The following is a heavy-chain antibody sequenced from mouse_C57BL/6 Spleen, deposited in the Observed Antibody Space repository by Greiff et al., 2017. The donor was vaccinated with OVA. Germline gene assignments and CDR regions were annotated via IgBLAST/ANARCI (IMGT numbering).Heavy chain of an antibody. CDR3: AREGENGNYRAWFAY. V-gene: IGHV5-4*01. CDR2: ISDGGSYT. J-gene: IGHJ3*01. CDR1: GFTFSSYA. D-gene: IGHD2-1*01. Sequence: EVMLVESGGGLVKPGGSLKLSCAASGFTFSSYAMSWGRQTPEKRLEWVATISDGGSYTYYPDNVKGRFTISRDNAKNNLYLQMSHLKSEDTAMYYCAREGENGNYRAWFAYWGQGTLVTVSA.